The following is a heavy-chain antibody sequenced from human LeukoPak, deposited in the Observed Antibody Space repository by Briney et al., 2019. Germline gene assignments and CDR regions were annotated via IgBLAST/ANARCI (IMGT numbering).Heavy chain of an antibody. D-gene: IGHD3-22*01. J-gene: IGHJ3*01. CDR1: GGSFSGYY. Sequence: SETLSLTCAVYGGSFSGYYWSWIRQPPWKGLEWIGEINHSGSTNYNPSLKSRVTISVDTSKNQFSLKLSSVTAADTAVYYCARELRYDNSDSGAFWGQGTVVTVSS. V-gene: IGHV4-34*01. CDR2: INHSGST. CDR3: ARELRYDNSDSGAF.